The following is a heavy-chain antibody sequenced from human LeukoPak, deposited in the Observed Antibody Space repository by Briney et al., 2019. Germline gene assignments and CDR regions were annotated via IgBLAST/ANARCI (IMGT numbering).Heavy chain of an antibody. CDR2: IKQDGGEK. CDR1: GFTFSDYY. J-gene: IGHJ4*02. V-gene: IGHV3-7*01. CDR3: ARSLVSSDY. D-gene: IGHD3-16*02. Sequence: PGGSLRLSCAASGFTFSDYYMTWIRQAPGKGLEWVANIKQDGGEKYYVDSVKGRFTISRDNAKKSLYLQMNSLRAEDTAVYYCARSLVSSDYWGQGTLVTVSS.